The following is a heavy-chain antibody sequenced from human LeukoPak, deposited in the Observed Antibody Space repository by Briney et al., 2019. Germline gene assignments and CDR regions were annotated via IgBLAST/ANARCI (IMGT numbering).Heavy chain of an antibody. J-gene: IGHJ4*02. CDR2: IYSGGST. V-gene: IGHV3-53*01. D-gene: IGHD6-19*01. CDR3: ARENTIGIAVAGYFDY. Sequence: PGGSLRLSCAASEFTVSSNYMSWVRQAPGTGLEWVSVIYSGGSTYYADSVKGRFTISRDNSKNTLYLQMNSLRAEDTAVYYCARENTIGIAVAGYFDYWGQGTLVTVSS. CDR1: EFTVSSNY.